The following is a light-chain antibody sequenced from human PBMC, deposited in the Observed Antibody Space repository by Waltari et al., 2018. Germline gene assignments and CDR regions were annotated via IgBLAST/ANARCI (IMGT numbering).Light chain of an antibody. J-gene: IGLJ3*02. CDR1: ISDVGGYNL. V-gene: IGLV2-14*01. CDR2: EVS. Sequence: QSALTQPASVSGSPGQSITISCTGTISDVGGYNLVSWHQQPPGKAPKLIIYEVSNRPSGVSNRFSGSKSGNTASLTISGLQAEDEADYYCTSYITTRGDWVFGGGTKLTVL. CDR3: TSYITTRGDWV.